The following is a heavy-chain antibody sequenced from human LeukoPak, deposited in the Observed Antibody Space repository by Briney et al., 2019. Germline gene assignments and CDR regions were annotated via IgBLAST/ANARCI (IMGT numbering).Heavy chain of an antibody. J-gene: IGHJ4*02. CDR3: ARERGVHADY. Sequence: GGSLRLSCAASGFTFSSYAMHWVRQAPGKGLEYVSAISSNGGSTYYANSVKGRFTISRDNSKNTLYLQMGSLRAEDMAVYYCARERGVHADYWGQGTLVTVSS. CDR1: GFTFSSYA. V-gene: IGHV3-64*01. D-gene: IGHD3-16*01. CDR2: ISSNGGST.